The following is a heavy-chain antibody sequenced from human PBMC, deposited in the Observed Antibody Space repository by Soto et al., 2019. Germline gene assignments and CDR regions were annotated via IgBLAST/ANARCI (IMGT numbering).Heavy chain of an antibody. CDR2: IIPIFGTA. CDR1: GGTFSSYA. V-gene: IGHV1-69*06. D-gene: IGHD3-9*01. Sequence: SVKVSCKASGGTFSSYAISWVRQAPGQGLEWMGGIIPIFGTANYAQKFQGRVTITADKSTSTVYMELSSLRSEDTAVYYCARTLRYFDWLDVWGQGTTVTVSS. CDR3: ARTLRYFDWLDV. J-gene: IGHJ6*02.